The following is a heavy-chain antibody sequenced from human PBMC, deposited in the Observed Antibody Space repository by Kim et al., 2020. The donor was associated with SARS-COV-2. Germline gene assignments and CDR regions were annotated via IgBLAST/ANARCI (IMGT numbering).Heavy chain of an antibody. V-gene: IGHV1-2*02. CDR2: T. CDR3: ASSIAVANFDY. J-gene: IGHJ4*02. Sequence: TNYAQKFQGRVTMTRDTSISTAYMELSRLRSDDTAVYYCASSIAVANFDYWGQGTLVTVSS. D-gene: IGHD6-19*01.